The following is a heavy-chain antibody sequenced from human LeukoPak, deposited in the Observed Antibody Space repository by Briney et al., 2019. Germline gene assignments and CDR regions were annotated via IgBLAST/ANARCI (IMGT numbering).Heavy chain of an antibody. J-gene: IGHJ6*03. V-gene: IGHV3-9*03. CDR2: ISWYSDNI. CDR3: AKASNIASPYSHIDV. D-gene: IGHD2-21*01. CDR1: GFTFEDFA. Sequence: PGGSLRLSCAASGFTFEDFAMHWVRKTPGKGLEWVSGISWYSDNIGYAVSVMGRFTISRDNAKNTLYLEMNSLGPEDMGLYYCAKASNIASPYSHIDVWGKGTTVAVSS.